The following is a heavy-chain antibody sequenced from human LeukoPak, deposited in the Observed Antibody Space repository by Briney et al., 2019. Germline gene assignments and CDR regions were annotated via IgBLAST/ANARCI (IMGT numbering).Heavy chain of an antibody. D-gene: IGHD3-22*01. CDR1: GGSVSSGSYY. CDR2: IYYSGST. CDR3: ARDSPGLLRGGYFDY. Sequence: SETLSLTCTVSGGSVSSGSYYWSWIRQPPGKGLECIGCIYYSGSTNYNPSLKSRVTISVDTSKNQFSLKLSSVTAADTAVYHCARDSPGLLRGGYFDYWGPGTLVTVSS. J-gene: IGHJ4*02. V-gene: IGHV4-61*01.